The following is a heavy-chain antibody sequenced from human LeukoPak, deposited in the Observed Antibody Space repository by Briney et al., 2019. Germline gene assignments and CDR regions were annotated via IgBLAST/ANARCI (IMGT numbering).Heavy chain of an antibody. CDR2: IYHSGST. J-gene: IGHJ6*03. Sequence: SGTLSLTCAVSGGSISSSNWWSWVRQPPGKGLEWIGEIYHSGSTNYNPSLKSRVTISVDKSKNQFSLKLSSVTAADTAVYYRASSPDYDFWSGYYPYYYYYYMDVWGKGTTVTVSS. D-gene: IGHD3-3*01. V-gene: IGHV4-4*02. CDR1: GGSISSSNW. CDR3: ASSPDYDFWSGYYPYYYYYYMDV.